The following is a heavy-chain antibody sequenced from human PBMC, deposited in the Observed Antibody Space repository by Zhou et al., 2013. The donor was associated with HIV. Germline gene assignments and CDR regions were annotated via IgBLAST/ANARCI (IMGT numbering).Heavy chain of an antibody. J-gene: IGHJ4*02. CDR2: INPNSGAT. D-gene: IGHD1-20*01. V-gene: IGHV1-2*02. CDR3: ATYGPGYNWMYK. Sequence: VQSGAELKKPGASVIVSCQASGYSFSGYYMFWIRQAPGQGLEWMGWINPNSGATNYAQKFQDRVTMTRDTSITTAYLELSRLRSDDTAVYYCATYGPGYNWMYKWGQGTLVTVSS. CDR1: GYSFSGYY.